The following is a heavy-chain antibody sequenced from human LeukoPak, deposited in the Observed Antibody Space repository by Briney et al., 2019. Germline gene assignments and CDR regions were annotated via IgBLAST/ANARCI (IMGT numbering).Heavy chain of an antibody. D-gene: IGHD4-23*01. J-gene: IGHJ4*02. V-gene: IGHV3-48*03. CDR2: ISSSGSTI. CDR1: GFTFSSYE. Sequence: GGSLRLSCAASGFTFSSYEMHWVRQAPGKGLEWVSYISSSGSTIYYADSVKGRFTISRDNAKNSLYLQMNSLRAEDAAVYYCARDYGGSSPFDYWGQGTLVTVSS. CDR3: ARDYGGSSPFDY.